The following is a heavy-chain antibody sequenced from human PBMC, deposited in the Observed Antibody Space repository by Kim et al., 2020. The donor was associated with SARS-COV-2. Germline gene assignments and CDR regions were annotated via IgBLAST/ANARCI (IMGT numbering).Heavy chain of an antibody. D-gene: IGHD3-10*01. CDR3: ARLRPFIPMVRGVPGWFDP. J-gene: IGHJ5*02. Sequence: SRVTISVDTSKNQCSLKLSSVTAADTAVYYCARLRPFIPMVRGVPGWFDPWGQGTLVTVSS. V-gene: IGHV4-39*01.